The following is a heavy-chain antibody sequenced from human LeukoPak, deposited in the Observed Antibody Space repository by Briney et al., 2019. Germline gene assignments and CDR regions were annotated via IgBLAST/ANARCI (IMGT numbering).Heavy chain of an antibody. V-gene: IGHV3-30*18. J-gene: IGHJ4*02. Sequence: PGGSLRLSCAASGFTFSSYGMHWVRQAPGNGLEWVAVISYDGSNKYYADSVKGRFTISRDNSKNALYLQMNSLRAEDTAVYYCAKSPTWNDYIDYWGQGTLVTVSS. CDR3: AKSPTWNDYIDY. D-gene: IGHD1-1*01. CDR1: GFTFSSYG. CDR2: ISYDGSNK.